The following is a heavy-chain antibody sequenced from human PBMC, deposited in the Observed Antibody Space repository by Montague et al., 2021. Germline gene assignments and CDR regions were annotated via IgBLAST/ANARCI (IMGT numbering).Heavy chain of an antibody. CDR3: AIIPVVSKYYFDF. D-gene: IGHD2-2*01. CDR2: SYYLSKWNN. Sequence: CAISGDSVSVDVPSWKWDKQTPYSQLQWLVMSYYLSKWNNDYAESVKSRITIDPDTSKHQFSLHLNSLTPEDTSVYYCAIIPVVSKYYFDFCGQGTLVTVS. J-gene: IGHJ4*02. V-gene: IGHV6-1*01. CDR1: GDSVSVDVPS.